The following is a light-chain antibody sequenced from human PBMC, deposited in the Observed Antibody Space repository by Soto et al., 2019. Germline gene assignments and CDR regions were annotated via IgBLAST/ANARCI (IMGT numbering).Light chain of an antibody. V-gene: IGKV3-11*01. CDR1: QSVSSY. Sequence: DIVLTQSLATLSLSPGERASLSCWASQSVSSYLAWYQQKPGQAPRLLIYDASNRATGIPARFSGSGSGTDFTLTISSLEPEDFAVYYCQQRSNWPLTFGGGTKVEIK. J-gene: IGKJ4*01. CDR2: DAS. CDR3: QQRSNWPLT.